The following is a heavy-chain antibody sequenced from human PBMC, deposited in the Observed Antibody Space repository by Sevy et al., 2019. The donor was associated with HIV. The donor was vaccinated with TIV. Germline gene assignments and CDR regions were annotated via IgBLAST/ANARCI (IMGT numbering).Heavy chain of an antibody. Sequence: GVSLRLSCAASGFTFSSYAMHWVRQAPGKGLEWVAVISYDGSNKNYADSVKGRFTISRDNSKNTLYLQMNSLRAEDTTVYYCAREQLWFGAVTYTCDYRGQGTLVTVSS. V-gene: IGHV3-30-3*01. CDR3: AREQLWFGAVTYTCDY. J-gene: IGHJ4*02. D-gene: IGHD3-10*01. CDR2: ISYDGSNK. CDR1: GFTFSSYA.